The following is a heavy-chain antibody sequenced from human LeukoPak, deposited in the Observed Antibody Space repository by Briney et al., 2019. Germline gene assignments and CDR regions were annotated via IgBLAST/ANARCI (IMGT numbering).Heavy chain of an antibody. J-gene: IGHJ4*02. Sequence: ASVKVSCKASGGTFSSYAIGWVRQAPGQGLEWMGGIIPIFGTANYAQKFQGRVTITADKSTSTAYMELSSLRSEDTAVYYCARTPRGQRLGQTDYWGQGTLVTVSS. V-gene: IGHV1-69*06. CDR2: IIPIFGTA. CDR3: ARTPRGQRLGQTDY. D-gene: IGHD6-25*01. CDR1: GGTFSSYA.